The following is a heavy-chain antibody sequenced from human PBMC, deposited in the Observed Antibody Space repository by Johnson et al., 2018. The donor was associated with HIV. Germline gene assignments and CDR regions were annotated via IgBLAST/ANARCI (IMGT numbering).Heavy chain of an antibody. D-gene: IGHD4-17*01. Sequence: QVHLVESGGGLVKPGGSLRLSCAASGFTFSDYYMSWIRQAPGKGLEWVSYISSSGSTIYYADSVKGRFTISRDNAKNSLYLQMNSLRAEDTALYYCARARYGDLLNLDAFDIWGQGTMVTVSS. V-gene: IGHV3-11*01. CDR2: ISSSGSTI. J-gene: IGHJ3*02. CDR3: ARARYGDLLNLDAFDI. CDR1: GFTFSDYY.